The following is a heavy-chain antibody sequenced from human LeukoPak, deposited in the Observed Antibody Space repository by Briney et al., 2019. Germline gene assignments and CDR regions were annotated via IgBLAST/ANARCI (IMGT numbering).Heavy chain of an antibody. CDR2: IYPGDSDS. CDR1: GYRFTDYW. D-gene: IGHD1-26*01. J-gene: IGHJ3*02. V-gene: IGHV5-51*01. Sequence: GESLKISCKGSGYRFTDYWIAWVRQMPGKGLEWMGIIYPGDSDSRYSPSFQGQVTFSADKSISTAYLQWSSLKASDTAMYYCASDLVSYEVNAFDIWGQGTMVTVSS. CDR3: ASDLVSYEVNAFDI.